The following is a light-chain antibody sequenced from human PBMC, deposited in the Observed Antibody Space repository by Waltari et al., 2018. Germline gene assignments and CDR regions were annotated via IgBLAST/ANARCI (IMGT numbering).Light chain of an antibody. V-gene: IGKV3-20*01. Sequence: EIVLTQSPGTLSLSPGERATLSCRASQRVPSNYLAWYQQKPGQGPRLLIYGASFRATGIPDRFSGSGSGSDFTLTINRLEPEDFVVYSCQQYGSSPPTFGPGTTVDIK. CDR2: GAS. CDR1: QRVPSNY. J-gene: IGKJ3*01. CDR3: QQYGSSPPT.